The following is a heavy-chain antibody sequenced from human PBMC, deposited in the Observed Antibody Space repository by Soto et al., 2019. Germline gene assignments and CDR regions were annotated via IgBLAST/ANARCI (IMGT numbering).Heavy chain of an antibody. CDR1: GYNFPSYW. CDR2: IYPGDSDT. D-gene: IGHD6-19*01. Sequence: PGESLKISCKGSGYNFPSYWIAWVREKPGKGLEWMGIIYPGDSDTRYSPSFQGQVTISADKSISTAYLHWSSLKASDTAIYYCARVPNSSSGQTLLWNWFDPWGQGTLVTVSS. CDR3: ARVPNSSSGQTLLWNWFDP. V-gene: IGHV5-51*01. J-gene: IGHJ5*02.